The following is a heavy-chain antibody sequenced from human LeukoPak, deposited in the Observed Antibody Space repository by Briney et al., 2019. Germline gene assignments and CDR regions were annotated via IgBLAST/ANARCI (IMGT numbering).Heavy chain of an antibody. D-gene: IGHD1-26*01. CDR1: GGSISSYY. CDR2: IYYSGST. V-gene: IGHV4-59*01. Sequence: SETLSLTCTVSGGSISSYYWSWVRQPPGKGQEWIGYIYYSGSTNYNPSLKSRVTISVDTSRNQFSLKLSSVTAADTAVYYCARDPIGSIAFDIWGQGTMVTVSS. J-gene: IGHJ3*02. CDR3: ARDPIGSIAFDI.